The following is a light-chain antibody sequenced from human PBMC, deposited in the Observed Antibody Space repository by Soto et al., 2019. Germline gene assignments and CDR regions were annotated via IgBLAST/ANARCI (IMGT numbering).Light chain of an antibody. CDR1: SGDDGGYYY. CDR3: SSYTAGGPI. V-gene: IGLV2-14*01. CDR2: EVS. J-gene: IGLJ1*01. Sequence: QSALTQPASVSGSPGQSITISCTGTSGDDGGYYYVSWYQQLPGKAPKLMISEVSNRPSGVSNRFSGSKSGNTSSLTISGLQAEDEADYYCSSYTAGGPIFGSGTKV.